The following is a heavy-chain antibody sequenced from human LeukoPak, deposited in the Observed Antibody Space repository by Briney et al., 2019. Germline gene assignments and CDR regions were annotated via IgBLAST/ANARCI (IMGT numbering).Heavy chain of an antibody. CDR3: ARDDANSNWGTFDY. CDR1: GGTFSSYG. D-gene: IGHD7-27*01. V-gene: IGHV1-69*13. J-gene: IGHJ4*02. Sequence: GASVKVSCKASGGTFSSYGISWVRQAPGQGLEWMGGIIPIFGTANYAQKYQGRVTITADESTRTAYMEVSSLRSEDTAVYYCARDDANSNWGTFDYWGQGTLVTVSS. CDR2: IIPIFGTA.